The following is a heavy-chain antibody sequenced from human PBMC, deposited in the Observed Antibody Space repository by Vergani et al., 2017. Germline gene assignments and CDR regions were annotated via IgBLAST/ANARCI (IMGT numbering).Heavy chain of an antibody. CDR1: GFTVSSNY. J-gene: IGHJ6*03. D-gene: IGHD6-13*01. CDR2: IYSGGST. CDR3: ARGSYSSSWYGSYYYYMDV. V-gene: IGHV3-53*01. Sequence: EVQLVESGGGLIQPGGSLRLSCAASGFTVSSNYMSWVRQAPGKGLEWVSVIYSGGSTYYADSVKGRFTISRDTSKNTLYLQMNSLRAEDTAVYYCARGSYSSSWYGSYYYYMDVWGKGTTVTVSS.